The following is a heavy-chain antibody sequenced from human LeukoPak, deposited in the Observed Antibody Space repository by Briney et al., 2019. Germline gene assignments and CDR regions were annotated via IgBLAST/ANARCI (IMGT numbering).Heavy chain of an antibody. V-gene: IGHV3-23*01. D-gene: IGHD3-10*01. CDR2: ISGSGGST. CDR3: AKDGRRFGEFSY. J-gene: IGHJ4*02. CDR1: GFTFSSYA. Sequence: GGSLRLSCAASGFTFSSYAMSWVRQAPGKGLEWVSAISGSGGSTYYADSVKGRFTISRDNSKNTLHLQMNSLRAEDTAVYYCAKDGRRFGEFSYWGQGTLVTVSS.